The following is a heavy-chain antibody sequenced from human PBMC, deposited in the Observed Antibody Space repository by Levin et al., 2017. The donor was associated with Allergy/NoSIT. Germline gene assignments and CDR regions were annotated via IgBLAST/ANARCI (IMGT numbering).Heavy chain of an antibody. V-gene: IGHV1-69*02. CDR1: GGTFSSYT. CDR3: AGHYYGSGSYRPKYFQH. Sequence: SVKVSCKASGGTFSSYTISWVRQAPGQGLEWMGRIIPILGIANYAQKFQGRVTITADKSTSTAYMELSSLRSEDTAVYYCAGHYYGSGSYRPKYFQHWGQGTLVTVSS. CDR2: IIPILGIA. D-gene: IGHD3-10*01. J-gene: IGHJ1*01.